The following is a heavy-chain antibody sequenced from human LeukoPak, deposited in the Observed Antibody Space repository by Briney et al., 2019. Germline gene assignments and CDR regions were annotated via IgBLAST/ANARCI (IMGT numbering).Heavy chain of an antibody. Sequence: GGSLRLSCAASGFTFSSYWMHWVRQAPGKGLVWVSRINSDGSGTTYADSVKGRFTISRDNAENSLYLQMNSLRVEDTAVYYCARDPLTPYNYYMDVWGKGTTVTVSS. J-gene: IGHJ6*03. D-gene: IGHD3-9*01. CDR2: INSDGSGT. CDR3: ARDPLTPYNYYMDV. V-gene: IGHV3-74*01. CDR1: GFTFSSYW.